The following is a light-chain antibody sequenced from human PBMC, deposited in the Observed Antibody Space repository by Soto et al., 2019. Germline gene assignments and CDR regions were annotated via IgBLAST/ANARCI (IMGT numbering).Light chain of an antibody. CDR3: MQGSHWPYA. V-gene: IGKV2-30*01. CDR2: KVS. J-gene: IGKJ2*01. CDR1: QSLVYSDGNTY. Sequence: DVVLTQSPLSLPVTLGQPASVSCRSSQSLVYSDGNTYLTWFQQRPGQSPRRLIYKVSNRDSGVPDRVSGSGSGTDFTLRVSRVEAEDVGVYYCMQGSHWPYAFGQGTNLEIK.